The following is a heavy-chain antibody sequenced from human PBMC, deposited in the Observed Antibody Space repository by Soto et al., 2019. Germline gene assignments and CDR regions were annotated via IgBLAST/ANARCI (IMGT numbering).Heavy chain of an antibody. Sequence: EVQLVESGGGLVQPGGSLRLSCAASGFTFSNYWMSWVRQAPGKGLEWVANIKVDGSEKYYVDSVKGRFTISRDNAKNSLYRQMNRLRAEDTAVYYCAGVAVRGQGTLVTVSS. D-gene: IGHD6-19*01. CDR3: AGVAV. CDR1: GFTFSNYW. J-gene: IGHJ4*02. V-gene: IGHV3-7*05. CDR2: IKVDGSEK.